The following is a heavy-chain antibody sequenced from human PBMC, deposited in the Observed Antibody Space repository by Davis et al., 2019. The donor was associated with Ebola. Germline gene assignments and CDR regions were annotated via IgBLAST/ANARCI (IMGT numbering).Heavy chain of an antibody. Sequence: GGSLRLSCAASGFTFSSYAMHWVRQAPGKGLEWVAVISYDGSKKYYADSVKGRFTISRDNSKNTLYLKMNSLRAEDTAVYYCASFDYSNYVGLAFDIWGQGTMVTVSS. V-gene: IGHV3-30*04. D-gene: IGHD4-11*01. CDR3: ASFDYSNYVGLAFDI. CDR2: ISYDGSKK. CDR1: GFTFSSYA. J-gene: IGHJ3*02.